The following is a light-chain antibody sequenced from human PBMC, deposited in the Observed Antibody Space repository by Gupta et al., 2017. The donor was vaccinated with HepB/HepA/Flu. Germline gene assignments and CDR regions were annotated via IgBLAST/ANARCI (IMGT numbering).Light chain of an antibody. CDR2: DVT. V-gene: IGLV2-14*03. Sequence: QSALTQPASVSGSPGQSITISCTGTSSDIGSYDSVSWYQQHPGKVPKLMIYDVTSRPSGVSNRFSGSKSVKTASLTISGLQAEDEADYYCKSYAGTTLHYVLGTGTKVTVL. J-gene: IGLJ1*01. CDR3: KSYAGTTLHYV. CDR1: SSDIGSYDS.